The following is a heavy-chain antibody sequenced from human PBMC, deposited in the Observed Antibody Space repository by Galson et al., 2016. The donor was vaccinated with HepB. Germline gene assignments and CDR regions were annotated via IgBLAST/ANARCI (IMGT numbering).Heavy chain of an antibody. Sequence: SLRLSCAASGFTFSSYGMHWVRQAPGKGLEWVTVIWYDGSNKNYADSVKGRFTISRDNSKNTLYLQMNSLRAEDTAVYYCARVGDDNNTWIQLWSNYYYYGMDVWGQGTTVTVSS. V-gene: IGHV3-30*19. D-gene: IGHD5-18*01. J-gene: IGHJ6*02. CDR3: ARVGDDNNTWIQLWSNYYYYGMDV. CDR1: GFTFSSYG. CDR2: IWYDGSNK.